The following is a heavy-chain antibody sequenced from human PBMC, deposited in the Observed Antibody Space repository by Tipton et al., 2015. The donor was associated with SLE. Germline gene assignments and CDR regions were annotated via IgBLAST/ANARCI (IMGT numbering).Heavy chain of an antibody. CDR2: IYTSGNT. D-gene: IGHD3-10*01. J-gene: IGHJ4*02. CDR1: GGSISSGSYY. Sequence: LRLFCTVSGGSISSGSYYWSWIRQPAGKGLEWIGHIYTSGNTNYNPSLKSRVTISVDTSKNQFSLKLNSVTAADTAIYYCARSYFGSLHLPYWGQGKLVTVSS. V-gene: IGHV4-61*09. CDR3: ARSYFGSLHLPY.